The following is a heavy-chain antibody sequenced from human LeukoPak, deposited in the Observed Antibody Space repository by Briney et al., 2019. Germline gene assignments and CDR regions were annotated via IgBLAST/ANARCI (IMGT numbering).Heavy chain of an antibody. V-gene: IGHV3-23*01. Sequence: SGGSLRLSCAASGFTFSNYAMTWVRQAPGKGLEWVSSVDIGVYDTYYADSVKGRFTISRDNSKNTLYLQMSSLRGEDTALYYCARGPISTTVLDHWGQGTLVTVSS. J-gene: IGHJ4*02. CDR3: ARGPISTTVLDH. D-gene: IGHD1-1*01. CDR2: VDIGVYDT. CDR1: GFTFSNYA.